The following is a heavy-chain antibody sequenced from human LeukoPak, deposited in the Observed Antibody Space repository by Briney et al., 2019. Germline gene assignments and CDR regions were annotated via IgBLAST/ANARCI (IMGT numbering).Heavy chain of an antibody. CDR3: AKAPVTTCSGAYCYPFDY. Sequence: GGSLRLSCAASRFIFSDYYISWLRQAPGTGLEWVSYISPSGTTIYYADSVKGRFTISRDSSKNTLYLQMNSLRAGDAAVYYCAKAPVTTCSGAYCYPFDYWSQGTLVTVSS. V-gene: IGHV3-11*01. D-gene: IGHD2-15*01. CDR2: ISPSGTTI. J-gene: IGHJ4*02. CDR1: RFIFSDYY.